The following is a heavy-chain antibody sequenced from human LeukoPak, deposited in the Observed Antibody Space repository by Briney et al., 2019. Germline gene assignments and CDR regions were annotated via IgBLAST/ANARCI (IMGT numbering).Heavy chain of an antibody. CDR1: GYTFTHSD. V-gene: IGHV1-8*01. Sequence: ASVKVSCKTSGYTFTHSDINWVRQAPGQGLEWMGWMNTNTGNSGFAQKLQGRVTLTMDTSITTAYMELTGLRSEDTAVYYCVAMLYWGQGTPVTVSS. CDR2: MNTNTGNS. D-gene: IGHD3-16*01. J-gene: IGHJ4*02. CDR3: VAMLY.